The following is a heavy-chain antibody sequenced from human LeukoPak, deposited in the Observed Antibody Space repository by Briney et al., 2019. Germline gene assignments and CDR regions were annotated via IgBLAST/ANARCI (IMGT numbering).Heavy chain of an antibody. CDR3: AREGDVLMVYADY. CDR1: GFTFSSYS. D-gene: IGHD2-8*01. Sequence: PGGSLRLSCAASGFTFSSYSMNWVRQAPGKGLEWVSSISSSSSYIYYADSVKGRFTISRDNAKNSLYLQMNSLRAEDTAVYYCAREGDVLMVYADYWGQGTLVTVSS. CDR2: ISSSSSYI. J-gene: IGHJ4*02. V-gene: IGHV3-21*01.